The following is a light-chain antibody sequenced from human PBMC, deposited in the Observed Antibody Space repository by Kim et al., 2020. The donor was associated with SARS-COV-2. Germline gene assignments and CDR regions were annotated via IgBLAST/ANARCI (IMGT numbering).Light chain of an antibody. V-gene: IGKV1-17*01. CDR1: QDIRND. CDR2: GAS. CDR3: LQHNTYPIT. Sequence: ASVGDRGTITCRESQDIRNDLGWYQQNPGRAPKRLIYGASSLQSGVPSRFSGSGSGTEFTLTISSLQPEDFATYFCLQHNTYPITFGQGTRLEIK. J-gene: IGKJ5*01.